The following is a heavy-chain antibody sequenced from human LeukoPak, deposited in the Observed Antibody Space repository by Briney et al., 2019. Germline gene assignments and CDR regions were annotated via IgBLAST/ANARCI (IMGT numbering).Heavy chain of an antibody. D-gene: IGHD2-2*01. V-gene: IGHV3-23*01. CDR3: AKAPGPAAAGGFDY. J-gene: IGHJ4*02. CDR2: ISGSGDST. Sequence: GGSLRLSCAASGFSFSTYGMHWVRQAPLKGLEWVSAISGSGDSTYYADSVKGRFTISRDNSKNTLYLQMNSLRVEDTAVYYCAKAPGPAAAGGFDYWGQGTLVTVSS. CDR1: GFSFSTYG.